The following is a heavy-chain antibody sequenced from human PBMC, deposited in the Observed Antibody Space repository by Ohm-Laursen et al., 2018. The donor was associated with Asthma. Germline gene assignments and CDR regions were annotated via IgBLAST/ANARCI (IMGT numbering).Heavy chain of an antibody. Sequence: SLRLSCTASGIALSNAWMSWVRQAPGKGLEWVGRIRSKAAGGTTEYAAPVRGRFTISRDDSINTVYLQMNSLKTEDTGVYYCTTGRNVRGGQGTLVTVSS. CDR2: IRSKAAGGTT. CDR3: TTGRNVR. CDR1: GIALSNAW. V-gene: IGHV3-15*01. D-gene: IGHD2-21*01. J-gene: IGHJ4*02.